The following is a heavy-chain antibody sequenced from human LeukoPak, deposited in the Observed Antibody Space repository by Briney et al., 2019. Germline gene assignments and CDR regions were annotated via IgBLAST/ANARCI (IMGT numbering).Heavy chain of an antibody. CDR2: ISSSSSTI. CDR1: GFTFSSYS. V-gene: IGHV3-48*01. J-gene: IGHJ4*02. CDR3: ARDGNIVVVPAASHFDY. D-gene: IGHD2-2*01. Sequence: GGSLRLSCAASGFTFSSYSMNRVRQAPGKGLEWVSYISSSSSTIYYADSVKGRFTISRDNAKNSLYLQMNSLRAEDTAVYYCARDGNIVVVPAASHFDYWGQGTLVTVSS.